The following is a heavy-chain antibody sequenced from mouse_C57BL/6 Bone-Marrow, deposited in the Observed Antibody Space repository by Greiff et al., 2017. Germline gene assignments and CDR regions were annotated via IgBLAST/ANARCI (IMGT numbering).Heavy chain of an antibody. D-gene: IGHD2-1*01. V-gene: IGHV1-64*01. CDR1: GYTFTSYW. CDR3: ARAYYGNYDYFDY. CDR2: IHPNSGSP. J-gene: IGHJ2*01. Sequence: QVHVKQPGAELVKPGASVKLSCKASGYTFTSYWMHWVKQRPGQGLTWIGMIHPNSGSPNYNEKFKSKATLTVDKSSSTAYMQLSSLTSEDSAVYYCARAYYGNYDYFDYWGQGTTLTVSS.